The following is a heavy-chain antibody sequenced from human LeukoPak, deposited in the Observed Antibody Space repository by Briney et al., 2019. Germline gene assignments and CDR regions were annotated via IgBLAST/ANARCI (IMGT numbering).Heavy chain of an antibody. J-gene: IGHJ4*02. V-gene: IGHV3-7*01. CDR1: GFTFSRYW. D-gene: IGHD4-17*01. CDR2: IKQDGSEK. Sequence: GGSLRLSCAASGFTFSRYWMSWARQAPGKGLEWVANIKQDGSEKYYVDSVKGRFTISRDTAKRSMYLQMNNLRAEDTAVYYCARHMTTVTSPPDYWGQGTLVTVSS. CDR3: ARHMTTVTSPPDY.